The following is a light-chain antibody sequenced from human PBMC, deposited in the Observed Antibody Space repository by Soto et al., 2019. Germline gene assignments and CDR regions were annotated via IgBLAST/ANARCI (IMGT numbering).Light chain of an antibody. Sequence: QSALTQPASVSGSLGQSITISCTGTSRDVGNYNYVSWYQHHTGRAPKLVIYDVNNRPAGISNRFSGSKSDNTASLIIFGLQAEDEADYYCSSYTSSSNLIIGGGTKLTVL. CDR2: DVN. CDR3: SSYTSSSNLI. J-gene: IGLJ2*01. CDR1: SRDVGNYNY. V-gene: IGLV2-14*03.